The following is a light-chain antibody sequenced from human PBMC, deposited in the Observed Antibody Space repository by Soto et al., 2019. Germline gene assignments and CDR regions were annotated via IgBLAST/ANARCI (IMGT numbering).Light chain of an antibody. CDR3: QQYNNWPPWT. J-gene: IGKJ1*01. Sequence: EIVMTQSPATLSVSPGERATLSCRASQSVRNNLAWYQQKPGQAPRLLIYGASTRATGIPARFSGSGSGTEFTLTISSLYSEDVAVYYCQQYNNWPPWTFGQGTKVEIK. CDR1: QSVRNN. V-gene: IGKV3-15*01. CDR2: GAS.